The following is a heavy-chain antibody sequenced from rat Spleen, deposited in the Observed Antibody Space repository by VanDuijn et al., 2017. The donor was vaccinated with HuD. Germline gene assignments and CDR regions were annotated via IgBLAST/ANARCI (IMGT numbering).Heavy chain of an antibody. J-gene: IGHJ2*01. CDR1: GFTFSDYY. V-gene: IGHV5-29*01. Sequence: EVQLVESDGGLVQPGRSLKLSCAASGFTFSDYYMAWVRQAPTKGLEWVATISYDGGRNFYRDSVKGRFTISRDNAKNSLYLQMDSLRSEDTALYFCARERNWQRYFDFWGQGVMVTVSS. CDR2: ISYDGGRN. D-gene: IGHD5-1*01. CDR3: ARERNWQRYFDF.